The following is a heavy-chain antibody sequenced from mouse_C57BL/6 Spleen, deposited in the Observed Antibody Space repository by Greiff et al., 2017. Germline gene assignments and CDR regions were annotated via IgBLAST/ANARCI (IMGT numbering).Heavy chain of an antibody. J-gene: IGHJ2*01. V-gene: IGHV14-2*01. CDR3: ARLGDSDFTTVVSTYY. CDR1: GFNIKDYY. CDR2: IEPEDGET. Sequence: VQLQQSGAELVKPGASVRLSCTASGFNIKDYYMHWVKQRTEQGLEWIGRIEPEDGETQSAPQFQGKATITADTSDNTAYLQLSSLTSVDTAVYYGARLGDSDFTTVVSTYYWGQGTTLTVSS. D-gene: IGHD1-1*01.